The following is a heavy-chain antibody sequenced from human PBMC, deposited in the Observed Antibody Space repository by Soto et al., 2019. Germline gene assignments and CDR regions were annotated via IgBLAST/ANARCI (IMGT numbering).Heavy chain of an antibody. CDR2: IYWDDDK. J-gene: IGHJ5*02. CDR1: GFSLTRGVG. CDR3: AHKPLPTPGAFDP. Sequence: QITLKESGPALVKPTQTLTLTCTFSGFSLTRGVGVAWIRQPPGKALEWLALIYWDDDKRYSSSLKSRLTITKDTSKNQVVLIMTNMDPVDTATYYCAHKPLPTPGAFDPWGQGTLVTVSS. V-gene: IGHV2-5*02. D-gene: IGHD7-27*01.